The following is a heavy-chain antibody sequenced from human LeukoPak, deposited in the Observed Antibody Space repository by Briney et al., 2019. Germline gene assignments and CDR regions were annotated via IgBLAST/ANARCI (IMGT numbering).Heavy chain of an antibody. D-gene: IGHD2-15*01. V-gene: IGHV3-30*02. CDR1: GFTFSSYG. Sequence: GGSLRLSCAASGFTFSSYGMHWVRQAPGKGLEWVAFIRYDGSNKYYADSVKGRFTISRDNSKNTLYLQMNSLRAEDTAVYYCAKDSYPGYCSGGSCYSTDYWGQGTLVTVSS. J-gene: IGHJ4*02. CDR3: AKDSYPGYCSGGSCYSTDY. CDR2: IRYDGSNK.